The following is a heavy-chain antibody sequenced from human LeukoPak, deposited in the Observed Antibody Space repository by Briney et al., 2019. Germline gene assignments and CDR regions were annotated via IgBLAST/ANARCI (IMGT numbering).Heavy chain of an antibody. CDR1: GFTFSNYA. D-gene: IGHD1-14*01. CDR3: AKNITN. Sequence: PGGSLRLSCAASGFTFSNYAMSWVCQAPGKGLEWVSGISESGDNKYHADSVKGRFTISRDNSKNTLYLQMNSLRAEDTALYYCAKNITNWGQGTLVTVSS. V-gene: IGHV3-23*01. J-gene: IGHJ4*02. CDR2: ISESGDNK.